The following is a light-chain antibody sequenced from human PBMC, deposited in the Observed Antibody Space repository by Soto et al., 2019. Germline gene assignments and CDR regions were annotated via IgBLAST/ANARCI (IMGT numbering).Light chain of an antibody. CDR3: QQYNTYPLT. CDR1: QSISTW. Sequence: IQRTQCPSTLSASVGDRVTITCRASQSISTWLAWYQQKPGKAPKLLIYKASNLEGGVPSRFSGSGSGTEFNITISSLQPDDFATYYCQQYNTYPLTFGGGTKVDIK. CDR2: KAS. V-gene: IGKV1-5*03. J-gene: IGKJ4*01.